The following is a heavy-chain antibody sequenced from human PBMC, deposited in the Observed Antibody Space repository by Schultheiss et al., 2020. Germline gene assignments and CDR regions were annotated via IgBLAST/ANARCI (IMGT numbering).Heavy chain of an antibody. J-gene: IGHJ4*02. CDR3: ARDISGYDSEVGFDY. CDR1: GFTFSSYG. V-gene: IGHV3-30*03. Sequence: GGSLRLSCAASGFTFSSYGMHWVRQAPGKGLEWVAVISYDGSNKYYADSVKGRFTISRDNSKNTLYLQMNSLRAEDTAVYYCARDISGYDSEVGFDYWGQGTLVTVSS. D-gene: IGHD5-12*01. CDR2: ISYDGSNK.